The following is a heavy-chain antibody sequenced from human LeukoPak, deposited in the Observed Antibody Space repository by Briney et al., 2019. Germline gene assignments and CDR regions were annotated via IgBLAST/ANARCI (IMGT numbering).Heavy chain of an antibody. CDR3: ARGLRADSGPYYFDY. V-gene: IGHV3-30*04. J-gene: IGHJ4*02. CDR2: ISYDGSNK. D-gene: IGHD5-12*01. CDR1: GFTFSSYA. Sequence: GGSLRLSCAASGFTFSSYAMHWVRQAPGKGLEWVAVISYDGSNKYYADSVKGRFTISRDNSKNTLYLQMNSLRAEDTAVYYCARGLRADSGPYYFDYWGQGTLVTVSS.